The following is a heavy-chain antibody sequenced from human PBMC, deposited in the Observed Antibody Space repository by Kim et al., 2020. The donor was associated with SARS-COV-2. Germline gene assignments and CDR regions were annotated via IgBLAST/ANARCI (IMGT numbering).Heavy chain of an antibody. D-gene: IGHD3-10*01. CDR3: ASVMVWGEGAYYYYGMAV. J-gene: IGHJ6*01. CDR2: IYYSGST. CDR1: GGSISSYY. Sequence: SETLSLTCSVSGGSISSYYWSWIRQPPGKGLEWIGYIYYSGSTNYNPSLKSRVTISVDTSKNQLSLKLSSVTAADTAAYYCASVMVWGEGAYYYYGMAV. V-gene: IGHV4-59*01.